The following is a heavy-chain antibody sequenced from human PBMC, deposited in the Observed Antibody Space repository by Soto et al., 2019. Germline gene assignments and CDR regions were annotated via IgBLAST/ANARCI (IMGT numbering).Heavy chain of an antibody. Sequence: PGGSLRLSCAASGFTFSSYGMHWVRQGPGKGLEWVAVISYDGSNKYYADSVKGRFTISRDNSKNTLYLQMNSLRAEDTAVYYCAKDGLNDYYDSSGYYYFDYWGQGTLVTVSS. J-gene: IGHJ4*02. D-gene: IGHD3-22*01. CDR3: AKDGLNDYYDSSGYYYFDY. V-gene: IGHV3-30*18. CDR1: GFTFSSYG. CDR2: ISYDGSNK.